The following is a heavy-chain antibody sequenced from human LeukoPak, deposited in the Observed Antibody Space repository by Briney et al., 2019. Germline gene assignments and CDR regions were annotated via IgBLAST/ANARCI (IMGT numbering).Heavy chain of an antibody. CDR3: ARNPLDSSGYYPPYYYYYMDV. Sequence: GASVKVSCKASGGTFSSYAISWVRQAPGQGLEWMGGIIPIFGTANYAQKFQGRVTITADESTSTAYMELSSLRSEDTAVYYCARNPLDSSGYYPPYYYYYMDVWGKGTTVTASS. CDR2: IIPIFGTA. D-gene: IGHD3-22*01. V-gene: IGHV1-69*13. J-gene: IGHJ6*03. CDR1: GGTFSSYA.